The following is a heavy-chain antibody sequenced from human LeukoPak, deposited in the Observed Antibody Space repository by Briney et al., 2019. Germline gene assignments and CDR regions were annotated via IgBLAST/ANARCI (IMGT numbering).Heavy chain of an antibody. D-gene: IGHD6-19*01. CDR2: IIPIFGTA. CDR3: WGSHRSGWSFDY. Sequence: ASVKVSCKDSGGTFSSYAISWVRQAPGQGLEWMGGIIPIFGTANYEQKFQGRVTITADESTSTASMELSSLRSEDTAGYFCWGSHRSGWSFDYWGQGTLVTVS. CDR1: GGTFSSYA. J-gene: IGHJ4*02. V-gene: IGHV1-69*13.